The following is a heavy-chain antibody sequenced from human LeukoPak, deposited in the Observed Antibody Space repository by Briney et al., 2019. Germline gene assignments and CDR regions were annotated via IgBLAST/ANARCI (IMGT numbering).Heavy chain of an antibody. J-gene: IGHJ3*02. D-gene: IGHD4-17*01. CDR1: GGSISGYY. V-gene: IGHV4-59*01. Sequence: SETLSLTCTVSGGSISGYYWTWIRQPPGKGPEWIGYIYYTGITNSNPSLKSRVTISVDTSKNQFSLRLRSVTAADTAVYYCARLLDYDDTTNDGFDIWGQGTMVTVSS. CDR2: IYYTGIT. CDR3: ARLLDYDDTTNDGFDI.